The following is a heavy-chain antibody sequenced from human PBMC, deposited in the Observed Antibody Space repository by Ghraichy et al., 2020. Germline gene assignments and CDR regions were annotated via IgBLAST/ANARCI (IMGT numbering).Heavy chain of an antibody. D-gene: IGHD3-22*01. CDR3: ARLTYYYDSSGYDY. CDR2: IYTSGST. CDR1: GGSISSGSYY. V-gene: IGHV4-61*02. J-gene: IGHJ4*02. Sequence: SETLSLTCTVSGGSISSGSYYWSWIRQPAGKGLEWIGRIYTSGSTNYNPSLKSRVTISVDTSENQFSLKLSSVTAADTAVYYCARLTYYYDSSGYDYWGQGTLVTVSS.